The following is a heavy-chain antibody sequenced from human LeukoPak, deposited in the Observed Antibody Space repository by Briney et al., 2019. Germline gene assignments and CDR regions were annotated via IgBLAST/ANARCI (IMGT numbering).Heavy chain of an antibody. Sequence: GGSLRLSCAASGFTFSSYAMHWVRQAPGKGLEYVSAISSNGGSTYYANSVKGRFTISRDNSKNTLYLQMGSLRAEDMAVYYCARVKYSSGVFDYWGQGTLVTVPS. CDR3: ARVKYSSGVFDY. J-gene: IGHJ4*02. CDR1: GFTFSSYA. D-gene: IGHD6-19*01. V-gene: IGHV3-64*01. CDR2: ISSNGGST.